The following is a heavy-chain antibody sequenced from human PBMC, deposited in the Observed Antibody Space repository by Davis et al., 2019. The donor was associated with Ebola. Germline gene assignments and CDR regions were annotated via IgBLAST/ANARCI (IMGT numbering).Heavy chain of an antibody. CDR2: IRTYDGNT. V-gene: IGHV1-18*04. Sequence: AASVKVSCKASGYTFLNYGITWVRQAPGQSLEWLGWIRTYDGNTNYAQKLQDRVTMTTDTSTTTVFMELTNLRSDDTAVYWCARGEGAPDFWGQGTLVTVSS. D-gene: IGHD1-26*01. CDR3: ARGEGAPDF. CDR1: GYTFLNYG. J-gene: IGHJ4*02.